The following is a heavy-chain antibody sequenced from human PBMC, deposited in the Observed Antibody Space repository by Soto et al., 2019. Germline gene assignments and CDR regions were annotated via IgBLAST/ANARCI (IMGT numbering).Heavy chain of an antibody. D-gene: IGHD1-26*01. Sequence: ASVKVSCKASGYTFTSYDINWVRQATGQGLEWMGWMNPNSGKTDYAQNFQGRVTMTWNTSISAAYMELSSLRSEDTAVYYCACRFLVGPSDLDYWGQGTLVTASS. J-gene: IGHJ4*02. CDR1: GYTFTSYD. V-gene: IGHV1-8*01. CDR2: MNPNSGKT. CDR3: ACRFLVGPSDLDY.